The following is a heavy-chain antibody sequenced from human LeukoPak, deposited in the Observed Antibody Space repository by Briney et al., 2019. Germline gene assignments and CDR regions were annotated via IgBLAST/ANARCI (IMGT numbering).Heavy chain of an antibody. D-gene: IGHD6-13*01. CDR3: ARLRSSW. V-gene: IGHV4-34*01. J-gene: IGHJ4*02. Sequence: PSETLSLTCAVYGGSFSGYYWSWIRQPPGKGLEWIGEINHSGSTNYNPSLKSRVTISVDTSKNQFSLKLSSVTAADTAVYYCARLRSSWWGQGVLVTVSS. CDR2: INHSGST. CDR1: GGSFSGYY.